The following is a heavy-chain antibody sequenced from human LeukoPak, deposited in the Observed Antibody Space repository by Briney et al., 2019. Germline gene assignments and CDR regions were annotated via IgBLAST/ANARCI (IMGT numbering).Heavy chain of an antibody. V-gene: IGHV3-74*01. CDR1: GFTFSSYS. J-gene: IGHJ4*02. CDR3: SRDQYDSGVGGD. CDR2: INSDGSST. Sequence: PGGSLRLSCAASGFTFSSYSMNWVRQAPGKGLVWVSRINSDGSSTSYADSVKGRFTISRDNAKNTLYLQMNSLRAGDTAVYYCSRDQYDSGVGGDWGQGTLVTVSS. D-gene: IGHD3-22*01.